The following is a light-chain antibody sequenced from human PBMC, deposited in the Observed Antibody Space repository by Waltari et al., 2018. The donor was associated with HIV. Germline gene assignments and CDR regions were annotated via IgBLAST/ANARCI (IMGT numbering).Light chain of an antibody. CDR3: TSFTSSSAWV. CDR1: SSDIGSYNY. Sequence: QSALTQPASVSGSLGQSITFPCTGTSSDIGSYNYVPWYQQHPGKAPKIIMYDVTNRPSGVSNRFSGSKSGNTASLTISGLQAEDEADYYCTSFTSSSAWVFGGGTMLTVL. J-gene: IGLJ3*02. CDR2: DVT. V-gene: IGLV2-14*03.